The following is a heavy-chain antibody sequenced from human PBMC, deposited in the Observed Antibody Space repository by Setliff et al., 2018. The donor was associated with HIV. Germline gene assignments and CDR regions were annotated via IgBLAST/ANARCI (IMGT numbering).Heavy chain of an antibody. J-gene: IGHJ5*02. CDR2: IYYSGST. CDR3: ASRYDFWSGYEARNWFDP. V-gene: IGHV4-31*11. CDR1: GGSLSGYY. Sequence: SETLSLTCAVYGGSLSGYYWSWIRQHPGKGLEWIGCIYYSGSTYYNPSLKSRVTISEDTSKNQFSLKLSSVTAADTAVYYCASRYDFWSGYEARNWFDPWGQGTLVTVSS. D-gene: IGHD3-3*01.